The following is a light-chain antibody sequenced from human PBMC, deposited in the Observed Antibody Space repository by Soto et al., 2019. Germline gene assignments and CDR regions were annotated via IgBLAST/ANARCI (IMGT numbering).Light chain of an antibody. J-gene: IGLJ2*01. V-gene: IGLV1-44*01. CDR3: AAWDDSLNGGV. CDR1: SSNIGSNT. Sequence: QSVLTHPPSASGSPGQRVTISCSGRSSNIGSNTVNWYQQLPGTAPKLLIYSNNQRPSGVPDRFSGSKCGTSASLAISGLQSEDEADYYCAAWDDSLNGGVFGGGTKLTVL. CDR2: SNN.